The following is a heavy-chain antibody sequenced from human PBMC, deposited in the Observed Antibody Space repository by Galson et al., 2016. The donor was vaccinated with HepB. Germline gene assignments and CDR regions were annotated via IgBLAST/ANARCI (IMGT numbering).Heavy chain of an antibody. J-gene: IGHJ4*02. D-gene: IGHD2-2*01. CDR2: MWFDASNK. CDR3: ANMKRTSPYCSGTNCFSRLWGPPFDY. V-gene: IGHV3-33*06. Sequence: SLRLSCAASGFTFNNYGIHWVRQAPGKGLEWVAVMWFDASNKYYADSVKGRFTISRDNSRSTLYLQMNSLRTEDTAVYYCANMKRTSPYCSGTNCFSRLWGPPFDYWGQGTLVTISS. CDR1: GFTFNNYG.